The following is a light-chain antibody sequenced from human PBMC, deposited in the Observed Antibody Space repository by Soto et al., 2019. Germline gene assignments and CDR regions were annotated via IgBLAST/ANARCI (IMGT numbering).Light chain of an antibody. CDR1: QSISSW. V-gene: IGKV1-5*01. CDR2: DAS. CDR3: QQYNSYSWT. J-gene: IGKJ1*01. Sequence: DIQMTQSPSTLSASVGDRVTISCRASQSISSWLAWYQQKPGKAPNLLIYDASSLQSGVPSRFSGIGSGTGFTLTISSLQPDDFATYYCQQYNSYSWTFGQGTKVDIK.